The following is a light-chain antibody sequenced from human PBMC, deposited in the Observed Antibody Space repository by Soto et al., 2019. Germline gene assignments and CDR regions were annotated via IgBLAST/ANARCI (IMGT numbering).Light chain of an antibody. CDR2: KDS. V-gene: IGLV3-27*01. CDR3: YSAADKNLGV. J-gene: IGLJ1*01. Sequence: SYELTQPSSVSVSPGQTARITCSGDVLAKKYARWFQQKPGQAPVLVIYKDSERPSGIPERFSGSSSGTTVTLTISGAQVEDEADYYCYSAADKNLGVFGTVTKLTVL. CDR1: VLAKKY.